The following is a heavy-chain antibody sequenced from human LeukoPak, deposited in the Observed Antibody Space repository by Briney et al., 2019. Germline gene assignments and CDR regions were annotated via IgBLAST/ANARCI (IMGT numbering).Heavy chain of an antibody. CDR1: GYSISSGYY. CDR2: IYHSGST. J-gene: IGHJ6*03. CDR3: ARDRSHCSGGSCLYYFYYMDV. D-gene: IGHD2-15*01. V-gene: IGHV4-38-2*02. Sequence: PSETLSLTCTVSGYSISSGYYWGWIRQPPGKGLEWIGSIYHSGSTNYNPSLKSRVTISVDTSKNQFSLKLSSVTAADTAVYYCARDRSHCSGGSCLYYFYYMDVWGKGTTVTISS.